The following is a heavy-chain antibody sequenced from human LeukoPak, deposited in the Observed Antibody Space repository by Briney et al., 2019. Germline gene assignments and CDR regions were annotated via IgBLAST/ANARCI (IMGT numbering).Heavy chain of an antibody. J-gene: IGHJ5*02. CDR1: GWTFTSYD. CDR3: ARLFYYYDSSGYHQGFDP. CDR2: MNPNSGNT. D-gene: IGHD3-22*01. V-gene: IGHV1-8*01. Sequence: ASVKVSCKASGWTFTSYDINWVRQATGQGLEWTGWMNPNSGNTGYAQKFQGRVTMTRNTSISTAYMELSSLRSEDTAVYYCARLFYYYDSSGYHQGFDPWGQGTLVTVSS.